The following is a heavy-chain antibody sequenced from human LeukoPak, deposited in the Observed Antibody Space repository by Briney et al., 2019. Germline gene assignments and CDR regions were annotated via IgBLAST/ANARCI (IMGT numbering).Heavy chain of an antibody. Sequence: GGSLRLSCAASGFTFSSYEMNWVRQAPGKGLEWVSSISSSGSTIYYADSVKGGFTISRDNAKNSLYLQMNSLRAEDTAVYYCARADTAMSRGFFYGMDVWGQGTTVTVSS. CDR1: GFTFSSYE. CDR2: ISSSGSTI. J-gene: IGHJ6*02. D-gene: IGHD5-18*01. V-gene: IGHV3-48*03. CDR3: ARADTAMSRGFFYGMDV.